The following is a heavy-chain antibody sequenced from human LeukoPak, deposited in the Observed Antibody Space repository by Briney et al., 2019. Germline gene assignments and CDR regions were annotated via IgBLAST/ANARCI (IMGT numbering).Heavy chain of an antibody. Sequence: SVKVSCKASGGTFSSYAISWVRQAPGQGLEWMGRIIPILGIANYAQKFQGRVTITADKPTSTAYMELSSLRSEDTAVYYCARDNEDIVVVPAAPPEYWGQGTLVTVSS. J-gene: IGHJ4*02. CDR2: IIPILGIA. D-gene: IGHD2-2*01. CDR1: GGTFSSYA. CDR3: ARDNEDIVVVPAAPPEY. V-gene: IGHV1-69*04.